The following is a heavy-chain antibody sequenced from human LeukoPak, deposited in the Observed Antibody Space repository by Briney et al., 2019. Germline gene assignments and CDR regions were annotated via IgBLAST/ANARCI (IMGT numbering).Heavy chain of an antibody. CDR2: ISYDGSNK. CDR1: GFTFSSYG. CDR3: AKLPRFGELLPLDY. V-gene: IGHV3-30*18. D-gene: IGHD3-10*01. J-gene: IGHJ4*02. Sequence: PGGSLRLSCAASGFTFSSYGMHWVRQAPGKGLEWVAVISYDGSNKYYADSVKGRFTISRDNSKNTPYLQMNSLRAEDTAVYYCAKLPRFGELLPLDYWGQGTLVTVSS.